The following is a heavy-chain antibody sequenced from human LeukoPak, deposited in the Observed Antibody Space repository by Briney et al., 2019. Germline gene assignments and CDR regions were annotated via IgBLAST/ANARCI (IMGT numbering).Heavy chain of an antibody. V-gene: IGHV3-48*01. CDR2: ISSSSSTI. Sequence: GGSLRLSCAASGFTFSTYSMNWVRQAPGKGLEWVSYISSSSSTIYYADSVKGRFTISRDNAKNSLYLQMSSLRAEDTAVYYCARGSTYYDSSGQVPFDYWGQGTLVTVSS. CDR3: ARGSTYYDSSGQVPFDY. D-gene: IGHD3-22*01. CDR1: GFTFSTYS. J-gene: IGHJ4*02.